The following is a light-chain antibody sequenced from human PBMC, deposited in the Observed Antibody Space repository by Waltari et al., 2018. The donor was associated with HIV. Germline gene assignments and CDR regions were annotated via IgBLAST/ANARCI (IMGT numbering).Light chain of an antibody. J-gene: IGLJ1*01. CDR2: EVT. Sequence: QSALTQPASVSGSPGQSITISCTGTSSNVGSDDLIPWSQQHPGEAPKLIIYEVTKRPSGVSNRFSGSKSGNTASLTISGLQAEDEADYYCCSCPRSGIRYVFGTGTKVTVL. CDR1: SSNVGSDDL. V-gene: IGLV2-23*02. CDR3: CSCPRSGIRYV.